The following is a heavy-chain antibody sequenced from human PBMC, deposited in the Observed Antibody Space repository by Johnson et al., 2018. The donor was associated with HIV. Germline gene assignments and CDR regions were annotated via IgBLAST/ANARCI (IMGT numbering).Heavy chain of an antibody. J-gene: IGHJ3*02. Sequence: LEWVSAISGGGDSTYYADSVERRFTISRDNSKNMLYLQMNSLRPEDTAVYYCAKVYYSDSRGPGDDAFNIWGQGTMVTAAS. V-gene: IGHV3-23*01. D-gene: IGHD3-22*01. CDR3: AKVYYSDSRGPGDDAFNI. CDR2: ISGGGDST.